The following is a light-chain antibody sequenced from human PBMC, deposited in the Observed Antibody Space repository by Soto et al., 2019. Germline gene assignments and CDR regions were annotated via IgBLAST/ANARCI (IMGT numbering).Light chain of an antibody. CDR1: QSVSNN. J-gene: IGKJ1*01. Sequence: ILMTQSPATLSVSPGERATLSCRASQSVSNNLAWYQQKPGQAPRHLIYDASPRATGIPARFSGSGSGTEFTLTISGLQSEDFAVYYCQQYNNWPPWTFGQGTKVEIK. CDR2: DAS. V-gene: IGKV3-15*01. CDR3: QQYNNWPPWT.